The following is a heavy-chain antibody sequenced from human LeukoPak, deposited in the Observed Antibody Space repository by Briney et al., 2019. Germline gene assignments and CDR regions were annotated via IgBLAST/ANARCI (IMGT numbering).Heavy chain of an antibody. V-gene: IGHV4-4*07. J-gene: IGHJ4*02. CDR3: ARHGYTASHFFLDY. Sequence: PAETLSLTCTVSTGSINSYYWGWVRQPAGRGLEWIGRIYTTGHTDYDPSLQSRVTMSVDTSQKHFSLNLRSVTAADTAIYFCARHGYTASHFFLDYWSQGTLVTVSS. CDR1: TGSINSYY. CDR2: IYTTGHT. D-gene: IGHD3-16*02.